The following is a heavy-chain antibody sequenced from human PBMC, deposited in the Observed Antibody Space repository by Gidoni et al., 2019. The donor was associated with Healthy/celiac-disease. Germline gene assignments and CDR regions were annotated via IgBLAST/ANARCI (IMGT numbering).Heavy chain of an antibody. D-gene: IGHD6-19*01. CDR3: ARGRSSGCPDY. J-gene: IGHJ4*02. CDR2: ISRSSSYI. CDR1: GFTFSSYS. Sequence: EVQLVESGGGLVKPGGSLRLACAASGFTFSSYSMNWVRQAPGKGLEWFSSISRSSSYIYYADSVKGRFTISRDNAKNALYLQMNSLRAEDTAVYYCARGRSSGCPDYWGQGTLVTVSS. V-gene: IGHV3-21*01.